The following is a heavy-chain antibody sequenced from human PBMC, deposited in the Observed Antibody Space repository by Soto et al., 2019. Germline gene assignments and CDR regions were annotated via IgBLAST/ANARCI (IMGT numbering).Heavy chain of an antibody. CDR3: ARGTQDGDNQNFDY. V-gene: IGHV4-59*01. Sequence: QVQLQESGPGLVKPSETLSLTCTVSGGSISSYYWSWIRQPPGKGLEWVGYIYYSGSTNYNPSLTSRVTIAVDTSKNQFSLKLSSVTASDTAVYYCARGTQDGDNQNFDYWGRGTLVTVSS. J-gene: IGHJ4*02. CDR1: GGSISSYY. CDR2: IYYSGST.